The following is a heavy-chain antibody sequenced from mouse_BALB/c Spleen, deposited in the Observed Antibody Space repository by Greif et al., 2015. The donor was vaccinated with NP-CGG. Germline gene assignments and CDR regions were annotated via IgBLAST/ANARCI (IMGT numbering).Heavy chain of an antibody. CDR1: GYTFSSYW. CDR2: ILPGSGST. V-gene: IGHV1-9*01. J-gene: IGHJ2*01. Sequence: VQLQQSGAELMKPGASVKISCKATGYTFSSYWIEWVKQRPGHGLEWIGEILPGSGSTNYNEKFKGRATFTADTSSNTAYMQLSSLTSEDSAVYYCARRGLLRPYYFDYWGQGTTLTVSS. D-gene: IGHD1-2*01. CDR3: ARRGLLRPYYFDY.